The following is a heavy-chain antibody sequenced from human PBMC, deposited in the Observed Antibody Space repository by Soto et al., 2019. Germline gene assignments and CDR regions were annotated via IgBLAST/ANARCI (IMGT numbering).Heavy chain of an antibody. D-gene: IGHD1-7*01. CDR2: IKSKTDGGTT. V-gene: IGHV3-15*01. CDR3: TTKRAKVKGWNYEYYYYYMDV. J-gene: IGHJ6*03. Sequence: GGSLRLSCAASGFTFSNAWMSWVRQAPGKGLEWVGRIKSKTDGGTTDYAAPVKGRFTISRDDSKNTLYLQMNSLKTEDTAVYYCTTKRAKVKGWNYEYYYYYMDVWGKGTTVTVSS. CDR1: GFTFSNAW.